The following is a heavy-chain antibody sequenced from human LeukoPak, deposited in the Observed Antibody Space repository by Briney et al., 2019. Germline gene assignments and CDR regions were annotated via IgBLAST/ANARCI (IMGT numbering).Heavy chain of an antibody. CDR2: ISSSSSYI. J-gene: IGHJ4*02. V-gene: IGHV3-21*01. CDR1: GVTFSNYC. Sequence: GGSLRLSCAASGVTFSNYCMTWVRQAPGKGREWGSSISSSSSYIYYADSVKSRFTISRDNAKNSLYLQMNSLRAEDTAVYYCARDDYYYDSSGYNPDTRSIDYWGQGTLVTVSS. CDR3: ARDDYYYDSSGYNPDTRSIDY. D-gene: IGHD3-22*01.